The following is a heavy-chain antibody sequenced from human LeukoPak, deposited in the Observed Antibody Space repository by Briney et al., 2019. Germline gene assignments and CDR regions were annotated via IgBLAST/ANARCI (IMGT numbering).Heavy chain of an antibody. J-gene: IGHJ4*02. CDR2: ISGSGGST. CDR1: GFTFSSYG. V-gene: IGHV3-23*01. D-gene: IGHD6-19*01. CDR3: AKAPSLGYSSGWDY. Sequence: GGTLRLSCAASGFTFSSYGMSWVRQAPGKGLEWVSAISGSGGSTYYAGSVKGRFTISRDNSKNTLYLQMNSLRAEDTAVYYCAKAPSLGYSSGWDYWGQGTLVTVSS.